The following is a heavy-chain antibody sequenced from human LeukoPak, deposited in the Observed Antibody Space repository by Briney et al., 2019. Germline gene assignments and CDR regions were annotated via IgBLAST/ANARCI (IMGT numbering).Heavy chain of an antibody. CDR2: LSGSGGST. CDR1: GFTFSNYA. V-gene: IGHV3-23*01. J-gene: IGHJ4*02. D-gene: IGHD7-27*01. CDR3: AKDATWGSPHYFDY. Sequence: GGSLRLSCSASGFTFSNYAMNWVRQAPGKGLEWVSALSGSGGSTHYADSVKGRFTISRDNSKNTLSLQVNSLRAEDTAVYYCAKDATWGSPHYFDYWGQGTLVTVSS.